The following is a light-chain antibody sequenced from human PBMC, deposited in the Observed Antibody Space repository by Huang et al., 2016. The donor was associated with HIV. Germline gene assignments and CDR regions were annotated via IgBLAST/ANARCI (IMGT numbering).Light chain of an antibody. CDR2: WAS. J-gene: IGKJ1*01. CDR1: QSLLYSSNNKNY. CDR3: HQYYATGT. Sequence: DIVMTQSPDSLAVSLGDRATINCKASQSLLYSSNNKNYLAWYQQKPGQPPKLLIYWASTRESGVPDRFSGSGSETDFTLTISSLQAEDVAVYYCHQYYATGTFGQGTKVEI. V-gene: IGKV4-1*01.